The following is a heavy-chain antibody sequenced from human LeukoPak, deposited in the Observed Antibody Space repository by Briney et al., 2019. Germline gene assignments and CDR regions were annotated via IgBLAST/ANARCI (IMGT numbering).Heavy chain of an antibody. CDR2: IYYSGST. Sequence: PSETLSLTCTVSGVSISSSNSYWGWIRQPPGKGLEWIGYIYYSGSTNYNPSLKSRVTISVDTSKNQFSLKLSSVTAADTAVYYCARSGYYYDSSGYQIGPHYYYYYYMDVWGKGTTVTVSS. V-gene: IGHV4-61*05. CDR1: GVSISSSNSY. D-gene: IGHD3-22*01. CDR3: ARSGYYYDSSGYQIGPHYYYYYYMDV. J-gene: IGHJ6*03.